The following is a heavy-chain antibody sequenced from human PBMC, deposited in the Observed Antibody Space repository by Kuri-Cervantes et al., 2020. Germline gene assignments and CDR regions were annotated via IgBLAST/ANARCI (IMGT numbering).Heavy chain of an antibody. Sequence: TFSSYAMSWVHQAPGKGLEWIGSIYYRGTTYYNPSLKGRVTISVDTSKNQFSLRLSFVTAADTAIYYCARQWGYAGSYGMDVWGQGTAVTVSS. CDR1: TFSSYA. CDR2: IYYRGTT. J-gene: IGHJ6*02. V-gene: IGHV4-39*01. CDR3: ARQWGYAGSYGMDV. D-gene: IGHD2-2*01.